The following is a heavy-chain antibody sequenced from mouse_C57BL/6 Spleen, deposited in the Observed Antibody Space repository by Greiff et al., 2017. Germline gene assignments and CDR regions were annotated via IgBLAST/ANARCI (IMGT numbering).Heavy chain of an antibody. V-gene: IGHV1-22*01. Sequence: EVQLQQSGPELVKPGASVKMSCKASGYTFTDYNMHWVKQSPGKSLEWIGYINPNNGGTSYNQKFKGKATLTVNKSSSTAFMELRSLTSEDSAVYYCARNYGSPWFAYWGQGTLVTVSA. CDR3: ARNYGSPWFAY. D-gene: IGHD1-1*01. J-gene: IGHJ3*01. CDR1: GYTFTDYN. CDR2: INPNNGGT.